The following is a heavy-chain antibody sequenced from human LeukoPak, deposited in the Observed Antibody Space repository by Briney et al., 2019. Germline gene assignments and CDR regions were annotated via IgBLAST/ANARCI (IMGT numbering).Heavy chain of an antibody. Sequence: PGGSLRLSCAASGFTFSDHYMHWVRQAPGKGLEWVARARNKIKSYTTEYAASVKGRITVSRDDSTKSLYLQMNSLKTEDTAVYYCARGSNTVTLGYEYGMDVWGQGTTVTVSS. CDR3: ARGSNTVTLGYEYGMDV. D-gene: IGHD4-17*01. CDR2: ARNKIKSYTT. J-gene: IGHJ6*02. V-gene: IGHV3-72*01. CDR1: GFTFSDHY.